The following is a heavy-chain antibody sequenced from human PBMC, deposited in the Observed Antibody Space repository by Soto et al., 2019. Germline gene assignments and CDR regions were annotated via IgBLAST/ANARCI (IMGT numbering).Heavy chain of an antibody. CDR1: GGSIIVYD. V-gene: IGHV4-4*07. CDR3: SRVGCSNSKCYTRGMDV. Sequence: PAEPLSHTCAVSGGSIIVYDGSWVRQPAGMGLEWVGRIYSDGTTNYSPSLKSRVTMSLDTSKDQFSLHLNSVTAADTAVYYCSRVGCSNSKCYTRGMDVWGQATTVT. J-gene: IGHJ6*02. CDR2: IYSDGTT. D-gene: IGHD2-2*01.